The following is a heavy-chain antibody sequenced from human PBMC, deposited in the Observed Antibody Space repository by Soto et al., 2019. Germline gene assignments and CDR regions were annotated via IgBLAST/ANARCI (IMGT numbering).Heavy chain of an antibody. V-gene: IGHV1-8*01. Sequence: QVQLVQSGAEVKKPGASVKVSCKASGYTFTSYDINWVRQATGQGLEWMGWMNPNSGNTGYAQKFQGRVTMTRNTSISTDYMEMSSLRAEDTAVYYWAREERRGYGSYYGMDVWGQGTPVTVSS. J-gene: IGHJ6*02. CDR1: GYTFTSYD. CDR2: MNPNSGNT. D-gene: IGHD5-18*01. CDR3: AREERRGYGSYYGMDV.